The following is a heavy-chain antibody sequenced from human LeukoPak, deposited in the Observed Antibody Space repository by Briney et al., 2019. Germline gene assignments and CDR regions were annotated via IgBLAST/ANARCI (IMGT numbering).Heavy chain of an antibody. J-gene: IGHJ5*02. CDR3: AKELNGYCSGGSCPDWFDP. CDR1: GFTFSSYS. D-gene: IGHD2-15*01. Sequence: GGSLRLSCAASGFTFSSYSMNWVRQAPGKGLEWVSAISGSGGSTYYADSVKGRFTISRDNSKNTLYLQMNSLRAKDTAVYYCAKELNGYCSGGSCPDWFDPWGQGTLVTVSS. CDR2: ISGSGGST. V-gene: IGHV3-23*01.